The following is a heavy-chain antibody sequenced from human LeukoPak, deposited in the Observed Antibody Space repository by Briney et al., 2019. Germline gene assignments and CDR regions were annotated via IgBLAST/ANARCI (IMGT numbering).Heavy chain of an antibody. Sequence: GGSLRLSCAASGFTFSSYGMHWVRQAPGKGLEWVAFIRYDGSNKYYADSVKGRFTISRDNSKNTLYLQMNSLRAEDTAVYYCARAGEAAALYGMDVWGQGTTVTVSS. J-gene: IGHJ6*02. V-gene: IGHV3-30*02. D-gene: IGHD6-13*01. CDR2: IRYDGSNK. CDR1: GFTFSSYG. CDR3: ARAGEAAALYGMDV.